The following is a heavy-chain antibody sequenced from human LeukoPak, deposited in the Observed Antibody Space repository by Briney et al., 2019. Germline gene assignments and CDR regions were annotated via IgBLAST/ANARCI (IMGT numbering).Heavy chain of an antibody. Sequence: PSETLSLTCAVCGGSFSGYYWNWIRQPPGKGLEWIGEINHSGSSNYNPSLKSRITMSVDTSKNQFSLKLSSVTAADTAAYYCARGDARHFDYWGQGTLVTVSS. D-gene: IGHD2-8*01. CDR1: GGSFSGYY. V-gene: IGHV4-34*01. J-gene: IGHJ4*02. CDR3: ARGDARHFDY. CDR2: INHSGSS.